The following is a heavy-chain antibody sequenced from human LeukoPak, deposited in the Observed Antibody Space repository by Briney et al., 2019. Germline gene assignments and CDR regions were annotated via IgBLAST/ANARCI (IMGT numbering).Heavy chain of an antibody. J-gene: IGHJ6*02. CDR3: ARGRFCSSTSCYVRSYGMDI. Sequence: SETLSLTCAVYGGSFSGYYWSWIRQPPGKGLEWIGEINHSGSTNYNPSLKSRVTISVDTSKNQFSLKLSSVTAADTAVYYCARGRFCSSTSCYVRSYGMDIWGQGTTVTVSS. CDR2: INHSGST. V-gene: IGHV4-34*01. D-gene: IGHD2-2*01. CDR1: GGSFSGYY.